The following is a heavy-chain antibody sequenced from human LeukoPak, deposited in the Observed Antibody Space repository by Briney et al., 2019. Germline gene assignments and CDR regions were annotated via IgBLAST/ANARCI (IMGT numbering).Heavy chain of an antibody. Sequence: ASVKVSCKASGYTFTGYYMHWVRQAPGQGLEWMGWINPNSGGTNYAQKLQGRVTMTRDTSISTAYMELSRLRSDDTAVYYCARDRTRYSSGWYRPWGQGTLVTVSS. J-gene: IGHJ5*02. CDR3: ARDRTRYSSGWYRP. CDR1: GYTFTGYY. D-gene: IGHD6-19*01. V-gene: IGHV1-2*02. CDR2: INPNSGGT.